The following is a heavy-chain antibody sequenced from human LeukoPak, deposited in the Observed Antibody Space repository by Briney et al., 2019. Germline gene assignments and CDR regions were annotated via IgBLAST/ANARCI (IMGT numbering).Heavy chain of an antibody. J-gene: IGHJ6*04. CDR2: IKQDGSEK. V-gene: IGHV3-7*01. CDR3: AREGDVMDV. Sequence: PGGSLRLSCAASGFTFSSHWMSWVRQAPGKGLEWVANIKQDGSEKYYVDSVEGRFTISRDNAKDSLSLQMNSLRAEDTAVYYCAREGDVMDVWGKGTTVTVSS. CDR1: GFTFSSHW. D-gene: IGHD2-21*01.